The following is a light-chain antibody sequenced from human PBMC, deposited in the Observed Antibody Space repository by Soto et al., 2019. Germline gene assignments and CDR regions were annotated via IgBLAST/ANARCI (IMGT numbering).Light chain of an antibody. J-gene: IGKJ2*01. CDR2: GAS. V-gene: IGKV3-15*01. CDR3: QQYGNSPYT. Sequence: RVMTQSPATLSVSPGESATLFCRASQSINSNLAWYQQKPGQAPRLLISGASTRATGVPARFSGSESGTEFTLTISSLKSEDFAVYYCQQYGNSPYTFGQGTKLEIK. CDR1: QSINSN.